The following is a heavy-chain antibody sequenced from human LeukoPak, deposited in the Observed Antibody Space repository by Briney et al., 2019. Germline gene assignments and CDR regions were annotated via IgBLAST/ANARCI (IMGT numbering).Heavy chain of an antibody. CDR3: AREGDFNRGIDY. V-gene: IGHV4-30-4*01. CDR2: IYYSGNT. Sequence: SQTLSLTCTVSGGSIRNDIYYWSWIRQTPGKGLEWIGYIYYSGNTYYNPSLRSRVSMSVDTSKNQFSLKLSSVTAADTAVYYCAREGDFNRGIDYWGQGSLVTVSS. CDR1: GGSIRNDIYY. D-gene: IGHD1-14*01. J-gene: IGHJ4*02.